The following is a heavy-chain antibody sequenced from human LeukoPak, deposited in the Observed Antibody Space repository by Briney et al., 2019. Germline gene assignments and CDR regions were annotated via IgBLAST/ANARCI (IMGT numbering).Heavy chain of an antibody. J-gene: IGHJ4*02. CDR2: INPNSGGT. CDR3: ARERKYYYDSSGPLGD. CDR1: GYTFTGYY. V-gene: IGHV1-2*06. D-gene: IGHD3-22*01. Sequence: ASVKVSCKASGYTFTGYYMHWVRQAPGQGLEWMGRINPNSGGTNYAQKFQGRVTMTRDTSISTAYMELSRLSSDDTAVYYCARERKYYYDSSGPLGDWGQGTLVSVSS.